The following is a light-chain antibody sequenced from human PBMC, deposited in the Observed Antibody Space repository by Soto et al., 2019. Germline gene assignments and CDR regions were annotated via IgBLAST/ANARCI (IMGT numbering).Light chain of an antibody. CDR3: QHLNSYPLT. Sequence: DIQLTQSPSFLSASVGDRVTITCRASQGISSYLAWYQQKPGKAPKLLIYAASTLQSGVPSRFSGSGSGTEFTLTISSLQPKDFATYYCQHLNSYPLTFGGGTKVEIK. CDR1: QGISSY. CDR2: AAS. J-gene: IGKJ4*01. V-gene: IGKV1-9*01.